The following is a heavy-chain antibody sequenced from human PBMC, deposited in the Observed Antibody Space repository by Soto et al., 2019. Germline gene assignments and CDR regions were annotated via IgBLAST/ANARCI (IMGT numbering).Heavy chain of an antibody. CDR3: AKSGGPPASLDVYFDY. D-gene: IGHD2-2*01. CDR2: INSGGDTT. V-gene: IGHV3-23*01. CDR1: GFTFASYT. J-gene: IGHJ4*02. Sequence: GGSLRLSCAASGFTFASYTMTWVRQAPGKGLEWVSTINSGGDTTYYSDSVKGRFTISRDSPKNTLFLLMTSLRAEDTAVYYCAKSGGPPASLDVYFDYRGQGTLVTVSS.